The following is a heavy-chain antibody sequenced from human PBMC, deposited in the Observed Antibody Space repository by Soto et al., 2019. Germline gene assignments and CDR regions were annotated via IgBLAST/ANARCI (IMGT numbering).Heavy chain of an antibody. CDR2: ISSSGSTI. Sequence: PGGSLRLSCAASGFTFSSYEMNWVRQAPGKGLEWVSYISSSGSTIYYADSVKGRFTISRDNAKNSLYLQMNSLRAEDTAVYYCASRTYYYDSSGYYHAYWYFDLWGRGTLVTVSS. CDR1: GFTFSSYE. V-gene: IGHV3-48*03. J-gene: IGHJ2*01. CDR3: ASRTYYYDSSGYYHAYWYFDL. D-gene: IGHD3-22*01.